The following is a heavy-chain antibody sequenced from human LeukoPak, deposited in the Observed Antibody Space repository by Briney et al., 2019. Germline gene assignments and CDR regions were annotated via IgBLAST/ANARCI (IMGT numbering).Heavy chain of an antibody. V-gene: IGHV3-30-3*01. D-gene: IGHD3-16*01. CDR3: ARGLGVSWFDP. CDR2: ISYDGSNK. Sequence: GSLRLSCAASGFTFSSYAIHWVRQAPGRGLEWVAVISYDGSNKYYADSVKGRFTISRDNSKNTLYLQMNSLRAEDTAVYYCARGLGVSWFDPWGQGTLVTVSS. J-gene: IGHJ5*02. CDR1: GFTFSSYA.